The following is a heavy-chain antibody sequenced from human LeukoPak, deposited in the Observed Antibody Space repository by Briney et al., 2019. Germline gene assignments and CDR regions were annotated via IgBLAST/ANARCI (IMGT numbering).Heavy chain of an antibody. CDR1: GGSMISQY. CDR3: AREMQDYDFWSGYYPTHAFDI. Sequence: KASETLSLTCSVSGGSMISQYWSWIRQPAGKGLEWIGRIYTSGSTNYNPSLKSRVTMSVDTSKNQFSLKLSSVTAADTAVYYCAREMQDYDFWSGYYPTHAFDIWGQGTMVTVSS. CDR2: IYTSGST. V-gene: IGHV4-4*07. J-gene: IGHJ3*02. D-gene: IGHD3-3*01.